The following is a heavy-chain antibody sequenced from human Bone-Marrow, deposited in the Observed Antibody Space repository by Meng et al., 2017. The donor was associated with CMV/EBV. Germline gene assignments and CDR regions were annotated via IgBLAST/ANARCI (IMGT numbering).Heavy chain of an antibody. V-gene: IGHV3-7*01. CDR3: ARVTDYVWGVTSWENAFDI. CDR2: IKQDGSEK. Sequence: GESLKISCAASGFTFSSYWMSWVRQAPGKGLEWVANIKQDGSEKYYVDSVKGRFTISRDSAKNSLYLQMNSLRAEDTAVYYCARVTDYVWGVTSWENAFDIWGQGTMVTVPS. J-gene: IGHJ3*02. CDR1: GFTFSSYW. D-gene: IGHD3-16*01.